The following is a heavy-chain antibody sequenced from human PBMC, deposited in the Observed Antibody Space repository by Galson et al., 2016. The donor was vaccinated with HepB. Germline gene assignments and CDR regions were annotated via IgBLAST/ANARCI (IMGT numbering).Heavy chain of an antibody. CDR1: GFTFSNHA. D-gene: IGHD1-1*01. CDR3: VRDNDWAFDY. V-gene: IGHV3-48*01. CDR2: NSRDSGII. Sequence: SLRLSCAASGFTFSNHAMNWVRQAPGKGLEWVSHNSRDSGIIDYADSVKGRFTVSRDNGKNSLFLQMNSLRAEDTAVYYCVRDNDWAFDYWGQGILVTV. J-gene: IGHJ4*02.